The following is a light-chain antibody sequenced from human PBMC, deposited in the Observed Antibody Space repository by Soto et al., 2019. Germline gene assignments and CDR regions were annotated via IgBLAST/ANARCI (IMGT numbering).Light chain of an antibody. V-gene: IGKV3-20*01. J-gene: IGKJ5*01. Sequence: EIFVTQSPDILSVFAGEIATLSCRVSQSISSNLAWYQQKPGQAPRLLIYGSSTRATGIPDRFRGSGSGTEYTLTISRLEPEDFAVYYCQQYGSSYTFGQGTRLEIK. CDR3: QQYGSSYT. CDR2: GSS. CDR1: QSISSN.